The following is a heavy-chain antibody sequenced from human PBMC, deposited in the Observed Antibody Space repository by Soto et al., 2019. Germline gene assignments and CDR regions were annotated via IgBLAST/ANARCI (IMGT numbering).Heavy chain of an antibody. CDR1: GYTFTSYG. D-gene: IGHD5-12*01. CDR3: ARDARGYSGYESGLEDY. V-gene: IGHV1-18*01. Sequence: QVQLVQSGAEVKKPGASVKVSCKASGYTFTSYGISWVRQAPGQGLEWMGWISAYNGNTNYAQKLQGRVTMPTDTSTSTAYMELRSLRSDDTAVYYCARDARGYSGYESGLEDYWGQGTLVTVSS. J-gene: IGHJ4*02. CDR2: ISAYNGNT.